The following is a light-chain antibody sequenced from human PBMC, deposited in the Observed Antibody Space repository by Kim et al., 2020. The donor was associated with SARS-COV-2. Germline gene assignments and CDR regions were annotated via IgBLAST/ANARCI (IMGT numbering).Light chain of an antibody. Sequence: PGQDARIPCTADAFPNQFAYWYRQRPGQAPFLVIYKDRNRPSGIPERFSGSSSGTTVTLTISGVQAEDEADYFCQSADSSGTYVVFGGGTQLTVL. J-gene: IGLJ2*01. CDR1: AFPNQF. CDR3: QSADSSGTYVV. V-gene: IGLV3-25*03. CDR2: KDR.